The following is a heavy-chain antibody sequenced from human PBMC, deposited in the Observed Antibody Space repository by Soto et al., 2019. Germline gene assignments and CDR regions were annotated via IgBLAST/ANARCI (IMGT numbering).Heavy chain of an antibody. CDR1: GSRFSNYV. CDR2: IIPIFNST. D-gene: IGHD2-2*02. CDR3: AREGRGKKAGYNGLVSLGY. Sequence: QVQLVQSGAEVKTPGSSLKVSCKVSGSRFSNYVISWVRQAPGHGLEWLGRIIPIFNSTKYAQRFQGRVTIAAEKSTSTASLELRSLRSDDTAVYYCAREGRGKKAGYNGLVSLGYWGQGTLVTVSS. V-gene: IGHV1-69*06. J-gene: IGHJ4*02.